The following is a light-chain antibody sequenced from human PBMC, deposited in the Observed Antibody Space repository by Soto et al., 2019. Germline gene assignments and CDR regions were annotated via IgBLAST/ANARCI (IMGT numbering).Light chain of an antibody. CDR3: QRRTNWLT. Sequence: EIVLTQSPATLSLSPGERVTLSCSASQNVSTYLAWYQQKPGQAPRLLIYDASDRATGIPARFSGSGSGTEFTLTISSPGPEDSAVYYCQRRTNWLTFGRGTKVDLQ. CDR2: DAS. J-gene: IGKJ3*01. CDR1: QNVSTY. V-gene: IGKV3-11*01.